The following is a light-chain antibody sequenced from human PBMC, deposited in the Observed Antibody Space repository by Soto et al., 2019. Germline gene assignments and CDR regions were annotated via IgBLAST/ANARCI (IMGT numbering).Light chain of an antibody. J-gene: IGLJ1*01. CDR3: SSYRSSTTFV. CDR1: SSDVGAYNY. Sequence: QSVLTQPASVSGSPGQSITISCTGTSSDVGAYNYVSWYQQYPGKAPKVIIFEVRKRPSGVSNRFSGSKSGDTASLTISGPQAEDEADYYCSSYRSSTTFVFGTGTKVTV. CDR2: EVR. V-gene: IGLV2-14*01.